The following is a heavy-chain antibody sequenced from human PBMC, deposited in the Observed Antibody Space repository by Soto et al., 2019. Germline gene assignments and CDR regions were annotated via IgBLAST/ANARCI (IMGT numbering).Heavy chain of an antibody. CDR2: ISRDGSHK. CDR3: ARSRNSAVADSFDF. V-gene: IGHV3-30*04. D-gene: IGHD1-26*01. Sequence: PGGTLTLTCAASGVTFRNYAIHWVRQAPGKGLEWVAVISRDGSHKYYLDSVKGRFTISRDNSKDTLNLLMNSLRDDDSAMYYCARSRNSAVADSFDFWGQGTLVTVSS. CDR1: GVTFRNYA. J-gene: IGHJ4*02.